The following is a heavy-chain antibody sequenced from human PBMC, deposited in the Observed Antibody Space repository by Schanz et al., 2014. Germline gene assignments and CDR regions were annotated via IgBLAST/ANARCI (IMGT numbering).Heavy chain of an antibody. D-gene: IGHD5-12*01. CDR3: ARGGGPEDVFDI. J-gene: IGHJ3*02. CDR1: GLNFDYYG. Sequence: QVQLVESGGGVVQPGRSLRLSCATSGLNFDYYGMNWVRQAPGKGLEWVANIGYDGSEKYYVDSVKGRFTISRDNSKDTLYLQMSGLTPEDTAVYYCARGGGPEDVFDIWGQGTIXTVSS. CDR2: IGYDGSEK. V-gene: IGHV3-33*01.